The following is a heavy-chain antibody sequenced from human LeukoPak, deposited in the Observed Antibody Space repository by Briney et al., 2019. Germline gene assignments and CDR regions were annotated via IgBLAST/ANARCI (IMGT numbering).Heavy chain of an antibody. CDR3: ARVLVYDSSGYYYADWFDP. J-gene: IGHJ5*02. Sequence: GGSLRLSCAASGFTFNNYNMNWVRQTPGKGLEWVSSITRDSIYTFYADSVRGRFTISRDNAKNLLSLQMNSLRAEDTAVYYCARVLVYDSSGYYYADWFDPWGQGTLVTVSS. CDR2: ITRDSIYT. CDR1: GFTFNNYN. V-gene: IGHV3-21*04. D-gene: IGHD3-22*01.